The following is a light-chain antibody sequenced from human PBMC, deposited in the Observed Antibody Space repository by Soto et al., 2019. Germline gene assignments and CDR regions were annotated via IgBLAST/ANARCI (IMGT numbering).Light chain of an antibody. V-gene: IGKV3-11*01. J-gene: IGKJ5*01. Sequence: IVLTHSPATLSLSPWERATLSCRASQSVSSYLAWYQQKPGQAPRLLIYDASNRATGIPARFSGSGSGTDFTLTISSLEPEDFAVYYCQQRSNWINFGQGTRLEIK. CDR1: QSVSSY. CDR2: DAS. CDR3: QQRSNWIN.